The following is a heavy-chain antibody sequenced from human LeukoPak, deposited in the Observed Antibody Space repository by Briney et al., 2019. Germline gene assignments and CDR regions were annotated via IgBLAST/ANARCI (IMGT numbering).Heavy chain of an antibody. CDR1: GYTFTGYY. V-gene: IGHV1-2*02. CDR3: ARGPTYSSSYFDY. Sequence: ASVKVSCKASGYTFTGYYMHWVRQAPGQGLEWMGWINPNSGGTNYAQKFQGRVTMTRDTSISTAYMELSRLRSDDTAVYYCARGPTYSSSYFDYWGQGTLVTVSS. D-gene: IGHD6-6*01. J-gene: IGHJ4*02. CDR2: INPNSGGT.